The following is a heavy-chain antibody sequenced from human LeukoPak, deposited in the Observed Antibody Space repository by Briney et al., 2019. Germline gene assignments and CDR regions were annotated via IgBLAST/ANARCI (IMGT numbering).Heavy chain of an antibody. J-gene: IGHJ4*02. D-gene: IGHD3-10*01. CDR3: ATTNYGSGSYYPDY. CDR2: FDPEDGET. Sequence: ASVKVSCKVSGYTLTELSMHWVRQAPGKGLEWMGGFDPEDGETICAQKFQGRVTMTEDTSTDTAYMELSSLRSEDTAVYYCATTNYGSGSYYPDYWGQGTLVTVSS. CDR1: GYTLTELS. V-gene: IGHV1-24*01.